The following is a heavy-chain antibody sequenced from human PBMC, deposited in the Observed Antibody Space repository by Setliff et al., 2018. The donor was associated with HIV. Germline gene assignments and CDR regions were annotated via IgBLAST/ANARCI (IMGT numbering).Heavy chain of an antibody. CDR3: ASLTMITFGGGFVEGLSRPYFFDS. CDR1: SGSVSRSDYY. CDR2: IYYGGNT. D-gene: IGHD3-16*01. J-gene: IGHJ4*02. V-gene: IGHV4-39*01. Sequence: PSETLSLTCTVSSGSVSRSDYYWGWIRQTPGKGLEWIGHIYYGGNTYYSPSLKSRVSISIDTSENQFSLKLNSVTASDTAVYYCASLTMITFGGGFVEGLSRPYFFDSWGQGVQVTVSS.